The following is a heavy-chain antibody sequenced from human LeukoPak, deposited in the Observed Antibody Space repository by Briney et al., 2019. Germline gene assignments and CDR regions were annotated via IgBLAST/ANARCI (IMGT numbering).Heavy chain of an antibody. D-gene: IGHD1-26*01. CDR2: ISGSGGST. CDR1: GFTFSSYA. CDR3: ARDLRQWELTAGMDV. Sequence: PGGSLRLSCAASGFTFSSYAMSWVRQAPGKGLEWVSAISGSGGSTYYADSVKGRFTISRDNSKNTLYLQMNSLRAEDTAVYYCARDLRQWELTAGMDVWGQGTTVTVSS. J-gene: IGHJ6*02. V-gene: IGHV3-23*01.